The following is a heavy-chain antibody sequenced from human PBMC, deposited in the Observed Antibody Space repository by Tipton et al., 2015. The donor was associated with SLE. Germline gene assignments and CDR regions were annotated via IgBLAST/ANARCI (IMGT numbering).Heavy chain of an antibody. V-gene: IGHV1-69*01. D-gene: IGHD5-12*01. CDR3: ASAVASGGSHIYYYDS. J-gene: IGHJ4*02. Sequence: QVQLVQSGPEVKKPGSSVKASCKASGGSFSSSAFSWVRQAPGQGLEWMGGIIPMFGAKTYAQKFQGRVMLTADESTSTAFMELTSLTSEDTAVYFCASAVASGGSHIYYYDSWGQGTLVTVSS. CDR2: IIPMFGAK. CDR1: GGSFSSSA.